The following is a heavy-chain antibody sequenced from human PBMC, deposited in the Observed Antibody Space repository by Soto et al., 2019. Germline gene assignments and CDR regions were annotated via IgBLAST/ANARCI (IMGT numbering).Heavy chain of an antibody. V-gene: IGHV3-21*01. CDR3: ARGRSVIDHDDFEY. Sequence: EVQLVESGGGLVKPGGSLRLSCAASGFNFNSYTINWVRQAPGKRLEWLSSISSSGYIFSTDSVRGRFTISRDNAKNSVYLQMNSLGADDSAVYYCARGRSVIDHDDFEYWGQGTLVTVSS. J-gene: IGHJ4*02. D-gene: IGHD2-21*01. CDR1: GFNFNSYT. CDR2: ISSSGYI.